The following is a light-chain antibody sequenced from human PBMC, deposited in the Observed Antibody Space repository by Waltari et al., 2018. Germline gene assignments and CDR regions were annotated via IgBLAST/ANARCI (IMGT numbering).Light chain of an antibody. CDR2: RGG. Sequence: QAGLTQPPSVSTDLGQTVTLTCTGGSDNVGNQGAAWLQQRPGHPPILLSHRGGKRPSGSSERCSAYRSGNIAALTITAIQSDDEADYVCSAWDNSLNIWMFGGGTKLTVL. CDR1: SDNVGNQG. J-gene: IGLJ3*02. CDR3: SAWDNSLNIWM. V-gene: IGLV10-54*04.